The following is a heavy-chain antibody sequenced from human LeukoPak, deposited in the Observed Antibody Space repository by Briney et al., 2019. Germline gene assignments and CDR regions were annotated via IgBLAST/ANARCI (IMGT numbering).Heavy chain of an antibody. J-gene: IGHJ4*02. V-gene: IGHV1-18*01. CDR3: ARGPPLIVVFDY. D-gene: IGHD2-15*01. CDR2: ISPYNGNT. Sequence: GASVKVSCKASGYRFPTYEVNWVRQAPGQGLEWMGRISPYNGNTNYAQKFQGRVTMTTDTSTSTAYMELRSLRSEDTAVYYCARGPPLIVVFDYWGQGTLVTVSS. CDR1: GYRFPTYE.